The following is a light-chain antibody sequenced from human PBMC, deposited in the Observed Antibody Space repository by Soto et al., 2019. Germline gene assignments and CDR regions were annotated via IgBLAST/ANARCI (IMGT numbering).Light chain of an antibody. Sequence: QSVLTQPASVSGSPGQSITISCTGISSDVGGYKFVSWYQQHPGKAPKLMIYEVNNRPSGVSNRFSGSKSGNTASLTISGLQAEDEADYYCSSYTTSSTLEVFGTGTKVTVL. CDR3: SSYTTSSTLEV. CDR2: EVN. J-gene: IGLJ1*01. V-gene: IGLV2-14*01. CDR1: SSDVGGYKF.